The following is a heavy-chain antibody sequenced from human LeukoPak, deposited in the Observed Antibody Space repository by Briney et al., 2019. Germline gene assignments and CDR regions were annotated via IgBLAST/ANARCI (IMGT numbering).Heavy chain of an antibody. Sequence: SETLSLTCTVSGGSISSSSYYWGWIRQPPGKGLEWIGSIYYSGSTYYNPSLKSRVTISVDTSKNQFSLKLSSVTAADTAVYYCGSLLFTMVRGVTSDYWGQGTLVTVSS. J-gene: IGHJ4*02. CDR2: IYYSGST. D-gene: IGHD3-10*01. V-gene: IGHV4-39*01. CDR1: GGSISSSSYY. CDR3: GSLLFTMVRGVTSDY.